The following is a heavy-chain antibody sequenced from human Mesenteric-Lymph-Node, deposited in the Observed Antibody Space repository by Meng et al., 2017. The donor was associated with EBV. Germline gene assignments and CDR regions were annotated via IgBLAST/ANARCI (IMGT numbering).Heavy chain of an antibody. J-gene: IGHJ4*02. D-gene: IGHD3-22*01. Sequence: QVQLVQSGAEVRKPGXSVKVSCKTSGYAFSSYGMGWVRQAPGQGPEWMGWISPYNGNTKYSQKFQDRVTMTADTSTSTGYMELRSLRSDDTAVYFCARDRLFYDGSGYCYFDYWGPGTLVTVSS. CDR1: GYAFSSYG. CDR2: ISPYNGNT. V-gene: IGHV1-18*01. CDR3: ARDRLFYDGSGYCYFDY.